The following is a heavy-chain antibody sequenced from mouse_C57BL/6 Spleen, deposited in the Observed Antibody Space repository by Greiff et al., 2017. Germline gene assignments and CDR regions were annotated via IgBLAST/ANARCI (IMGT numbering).Heavy chain of an antibody. J-gene: IGHJ2*01. CDR1: GYTFTDYY. CDR3: ARGNYYFDY. D-gene: IGHD2-1*01. Sequence: VQLQQSGPELVKPGASVKISCKASGYTFTDYYMNWVKQSHGKSLEWIGDINPNNGGTSYNQKFKGKATLTVYKSSSTAYMELRSLTSEDSAVYYCARGNYYFDYWGQGTTLTVSS. CDR2: INPNNGGT. V-gene: IGHV1-26*01.